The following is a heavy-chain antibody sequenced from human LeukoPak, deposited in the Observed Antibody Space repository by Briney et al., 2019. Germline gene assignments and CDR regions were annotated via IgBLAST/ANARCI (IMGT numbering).Heavy chain of an antibody. CDR2: INHSGST. CDR1: GGSFSGYY. D-gene: IGHD5-18*01. J-gene: IGHJ5*02. CDR3: VRKLWLSWFDP. V-gene: IGHV4-34*01. Sequence: SGTLSLTCAVYGGSFSGYYWSWIRQPPGKGLEWIGEINHSGSTNYNPSLKSRVTISVDTSKNQFSLKLSSVTAADTAVYYCVRKLWLSWFDPWGQGTLVTVSS.